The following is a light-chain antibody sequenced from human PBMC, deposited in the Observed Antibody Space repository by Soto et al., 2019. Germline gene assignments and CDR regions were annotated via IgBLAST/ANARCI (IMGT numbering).Light chain of an antibody. V-gene: IGKV3-20*01. Sequence: EIVLTQSPGKLSLSPGARATLSCRASQSVSSGFRAWYQQKPGEAPRLLIFGASSKATGIPDRFSGSGSGTDFTLTISSLEPEDFAVYYCQQYGTSPAFGQGTKVDNK. CDR2: GAS. CDR1: QSVSSGF. CDR3: QQYGTSPA. J-gene: IGKJ1*01.